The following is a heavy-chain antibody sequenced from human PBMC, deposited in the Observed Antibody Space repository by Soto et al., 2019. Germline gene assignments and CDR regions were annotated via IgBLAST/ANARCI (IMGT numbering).Heavy chain of an antibody. J-gene: IGHJ4*02. CDR1: GGSFSGYY. CDR3: ARVLVNMDTAMDLYYFDY. CDR2: INHSGST. D-gene: IGHD5-18*01. Sequence: SETLSLTCAVYGGSFSGYYWSWIRQTPGKGLEWIGEINHSGSTNYNPSLKSRVTISVDTSKNQFSLKLSSVTAADTAVYYCARVLVNMDTAMDLYYFDYWGQGTLVTVSS. V-gene: IGHV4-34*01.